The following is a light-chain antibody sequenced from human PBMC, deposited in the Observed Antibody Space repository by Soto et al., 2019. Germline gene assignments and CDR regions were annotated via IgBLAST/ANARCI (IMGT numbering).Light chain of an antibody. CDR3: QTGGTGNVWV. CDR2: LNSDGSH. CDR1: SGHSSYA. V-gene: IGLV4-69*01. J-gene: IGLJ3*02. Sequence: QSVLTQSPSASASLGASVKLTCTLSSGHSSYAIAWHQQQPEKGPRYLMKLNSDGSHSKGDGIPDRFSGSSSGAERYLTISSLQSEDEADYYCQTGGTGNVWVFGGGTKLTVL.